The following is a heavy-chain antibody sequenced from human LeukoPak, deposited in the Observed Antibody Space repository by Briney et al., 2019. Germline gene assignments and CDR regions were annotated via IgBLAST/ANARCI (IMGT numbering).Heavy chain of an antibody. Sequence: GSLRLSCAASGFTVSSNYMSWVRQPPGKGLEWIGEINHSGSTNYNPSLKSRVTISVDTSKNQFSLKLSSVTAADTAVYYCARGSSSSWPIYYDSSGYYDYWGQGTLVTVSS. V-gene: IGHV4-34*01. CDR3: ARGSSSSWPIYYDSSGYYDY. CDR2: INHSGST. CDR1: GFTVSSNY. D-gene: IGHD3-22*01. J-gene: IGHJ4*02.